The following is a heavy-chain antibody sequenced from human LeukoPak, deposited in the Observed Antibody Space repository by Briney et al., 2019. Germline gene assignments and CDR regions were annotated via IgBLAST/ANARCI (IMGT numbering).Heavy chain of an antibody. CDR2: IISSSASI. J-gene: IGHJ4*02. Sequence: PGGSLRLSCAASGFTFGSYAMNWVRQAPGKGLEWVASIISSSASISYADSMKGRFTISRDNAKKTVYLHMSSVRAEDTAVYYCARDLQEFDSWGQGTLVTVSS. CDR1: GFTFGSYA. CDR3: ARDLQEFDS. V-gene: IGHV3-21*01.